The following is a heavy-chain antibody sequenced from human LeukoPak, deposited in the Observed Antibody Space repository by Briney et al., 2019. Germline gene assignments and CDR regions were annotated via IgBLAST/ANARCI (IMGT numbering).Heavy chain of an antibody. CDR3: ARHVYGSRGYFDY. V-gene: IGHV4-34*01. D-gene: IGHD2-15*01. CDR1: GGSFSGYY. Sequence: SETLPLTCAVYGGSFSGYYWSWIRQPPGKGLEWIGEINHSGSTNYNPSLKSRVTISVDTSKNQFSLKLSSVTAADTAVYYCARHVYGSRGYFDYWGQGTLVTVSS. J-gene: IGHJ4*02. CDR2: INHSGST.